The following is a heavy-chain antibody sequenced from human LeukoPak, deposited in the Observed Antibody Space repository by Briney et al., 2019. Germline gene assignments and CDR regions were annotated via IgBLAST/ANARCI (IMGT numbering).Heavy chain of an antibody. CDR3: ARAMDV. Sequence: GGSLRLSCAASGFTFSRYRMPWVRQAPGKGLEWVANIKQDGSQKYYADSVKGRFTISRDNAENSLYLQMNTLRAEDTAVYDCARAMDVWGHGTTVTVSS. CDR1: GFTFSRYR. V-gene: IGHV3-7*04. J-gene: IGHJ6*02. CDR2: IKQDGSQK.